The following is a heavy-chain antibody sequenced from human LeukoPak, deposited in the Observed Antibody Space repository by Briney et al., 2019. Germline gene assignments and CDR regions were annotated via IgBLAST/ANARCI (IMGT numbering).Heavy chain of an antibody. CDR1: GGSFINFG. D-gene: IGHD1-26*01. CDR3: ARDPYSGNYGNYYYYYMDV. CDR2: ILPVSNTA. J-gene: IGHJ6*03. Sequence: SVKVSCKASGGSFINFGISWVRQAPGQGLEWMGGILPVSNTANNAQNFQGRVTFTADTSTGTAYMELSSLRSEDTAVYYCARDPYSGNYGNYYYYYMDVWGKGTTVTISS. V-gene: IGHV1-69*06.